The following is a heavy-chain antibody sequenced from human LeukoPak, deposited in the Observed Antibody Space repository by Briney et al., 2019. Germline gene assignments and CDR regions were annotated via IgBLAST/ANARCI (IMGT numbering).Heavy chain of an antibody. V-gene: IGHV3-66*01. CDR1: GFTVSSNY. Sequence: PGGSLRLSCAASGFTVSSNYMSWVRQAPGKGLEWVSVIYSGGSTYYADSVKGRFAISRDNSKNTLYLQMNSLRAEDTAVYYCAGDRIGSSDDAFDIWGQGTMVTVSS. D-gene: IGHD6-13*01. J-gene: IGHJ3*02. CDR2: IYSGGST. CDR3: AGDRIGSSDDAFDI.